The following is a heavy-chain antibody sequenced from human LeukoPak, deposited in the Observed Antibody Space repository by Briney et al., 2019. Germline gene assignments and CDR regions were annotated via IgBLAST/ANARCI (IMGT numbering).Heavy chain of an antibody. J-gene: IGHJ6*02. CDR1: GDALSTYA. CDR3: ARDWNTIIVQYYYGMDV. V-gene: IGHV1-69*13. CDR2: ITPIFGTA. Sequence: GASVKVSCKASGDALSTYAISWVRQAPGQGLEWMGGITPIFGTANYAQKLQGRVSITADESTNTAYMELKSLRSEDTAVYYCARDWNTIIVQYYYGMDVWGQGTTVTVSS. D-gene: IGHD5-24*01.